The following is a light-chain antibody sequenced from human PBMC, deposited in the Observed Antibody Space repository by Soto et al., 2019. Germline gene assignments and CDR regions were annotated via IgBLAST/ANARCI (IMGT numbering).Light chain of an antibody. Sequence: QSVLTQPPSASGTPGQRVTISCSGSSSNIGGNIVNWYQQLPGTAPKLLIFGNDQRPSWVPDRFSGSKSGTSASLAISGLQSEDEATYYCAAWDDILNGVVFGGGTKVTVL. CDR2: GND. J-gene: IGLJ2*01. CDR3: AAWDDILNGVV. V-gene: IGLV1-44*01. CDR1: SSNIGGNI.